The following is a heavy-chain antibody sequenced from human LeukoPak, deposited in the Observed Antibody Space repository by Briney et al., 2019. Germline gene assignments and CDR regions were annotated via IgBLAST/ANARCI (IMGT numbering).Heavy chain of an antibody. CDR2: ISYDGSNK. V-gene: IGHV3-30-3*01. CDR1: GFTFSSYA. J-gene: IGHJ5*02. CDR3: ARDPAIVVPAAIEGLGWFDP. Sequence: GGSLRLSCAASGFTFSSYAMHWVRQAPGKGLEWVAVISYDGSNKYYADSVKGRFTISRDNSKNTLYLQMNSLRAEDTAVYYCARDPAIVVPAAIEGLGWFDPWGQGTLVTVSS. D-gene: IGHD2-2*02.